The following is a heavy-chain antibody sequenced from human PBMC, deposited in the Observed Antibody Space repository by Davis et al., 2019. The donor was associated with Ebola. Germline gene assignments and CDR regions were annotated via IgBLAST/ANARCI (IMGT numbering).Heavy chain of an antibody. Sequence: SETLSLTCAVSGGSISSGGYSWSWIRQPPGKRLEWTGFVYSSGSTYYNPSLESRLIMSVDTSKNQFSLKLRSVTAADTAVYYCARQRRDGYSDFDYWGLGTLVTVSS. D-gene: IGHD5-24*01. CDR1: GGSISSGGYS. CDR2: VYSSGST. J-gene: IGHJ4*02. V-gene: IGHV4-30-4*07. CDR3: ARQRRDGYSDFDY.